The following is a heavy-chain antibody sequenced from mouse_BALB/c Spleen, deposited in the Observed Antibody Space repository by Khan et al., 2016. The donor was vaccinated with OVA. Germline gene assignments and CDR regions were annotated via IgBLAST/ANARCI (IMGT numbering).Heavy chain of an antibody. D-gene: IGHD1-1*01. Sequence: QVQLKESGPGLVAPSQTLSITCTVSGFSLTSYGVHWVRQPPGKGLEWLGVRWAGGSTNHNSALMSRLSISKDNSKSQVFLKMNSLQTDDTAMYYCARAFYYGAWFAYWGQGTLVTVSA. CDR2: RWAGGST. CDR1: GFSLTSYG. J-gene: IGHJ3*01. V-gene: IGHV2-9*02. CDR3: ARAFYYGAWFAY.